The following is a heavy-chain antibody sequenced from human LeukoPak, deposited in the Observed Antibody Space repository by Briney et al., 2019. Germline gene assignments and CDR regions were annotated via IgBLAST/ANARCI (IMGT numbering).Heavy chain of an antibody. CDR1: GFTFSDYY. CDR3: ARDLLPGRWRYYYDSSGYYYGMDV. J-gene: IGHJ6*02. V-gene: IGHV3-11*01. Sequence: KPGGSLRLSCAASGFTFSDYYMSWIRQAPGKGLEWVSYISSSGSTIYYADSVKGRFTISRDNAKNSLYLQMNSLRAEDTAVYYCARDLLPGRWRYYYDSSGYYYGMDVWGQGTTVTVSS. D-gene: IGHD3-22*01. CDR2: ISSSGSTI.